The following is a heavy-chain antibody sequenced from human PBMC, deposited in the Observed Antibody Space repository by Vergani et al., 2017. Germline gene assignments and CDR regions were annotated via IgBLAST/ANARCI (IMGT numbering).Heavy chain of an antibody. CDR1: GFTFSSYA. CDR3: AREWYYDFWSGYYGDPARGAFDI. J-gene: IGHJ3*02. CDR2: ISYDGSNK. V-gene: IGHV3-30-3*01. Sequence: VQLVESGGGLVQPGGSLRLSCAASGFTFSSYAMHWVRQAPGKGLEWVAVISYDGSNKYYADSVKGRFTISRDNSKNTLYLQMNSLRAEDTAVYYCAREWYYDFWSGYYGDPARGAFDIWGQGTMVTVSS. D-gene: IGHD3-3*01.